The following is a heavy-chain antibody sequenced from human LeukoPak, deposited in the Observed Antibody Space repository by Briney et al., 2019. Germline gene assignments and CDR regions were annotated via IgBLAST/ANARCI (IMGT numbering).Heavy chain of an antibody. Sequence: GGSLRLSCAASGFTFSAYSMNWVRQAPGKGLEWVSSISLGSSYIYYADSVKGRLTISRDNAKNSSYLQMNSLRAEDTAVYYCARDSAAYDTSGHCYDYWGQGTLVTVSS. J-gene: IGHJ4*02. CDR2: ISLGSSYI. V-gene: IGHV3-21*06. CDR3: ARDSAAYDTSGHCYDY. CDR1: GFTFSAYS. D-gene: IGHD3-22*01.